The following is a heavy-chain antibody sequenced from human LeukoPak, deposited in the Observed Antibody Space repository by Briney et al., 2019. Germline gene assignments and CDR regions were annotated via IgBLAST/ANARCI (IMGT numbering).Heavy chain of an antibody. D-gene: IGHD3-9*01. CDR3: AKDGSGYYDILTGYYTYYYYMDV. CDR2: ISGCGGTT. Sequence: PVGFLRKSYEAYGITFIRHGMSWVRHAPGNRLEFVTAISGCGGTTYYADSVKGRFTISRDNSKNTLYLQMNGLRAEDTAVYYCAKDGSGYYDILTGYYTYYYYMDVWGKGTTVTVSS. CDR1: GITFIRHG. J-gene: IGHJ6*03. V-gene: IGHV3-23*01.